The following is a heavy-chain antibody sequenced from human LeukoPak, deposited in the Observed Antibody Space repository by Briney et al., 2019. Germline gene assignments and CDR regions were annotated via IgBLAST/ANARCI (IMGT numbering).Heavy chain of an antibody. J-gene: IGHJ6*02. CDR1: GYTFTSYA. CDR3: ARDGRLRYFDWLTPHRGYYYGMDV. D-gene: IGHD3-9*01. CDR2: INAGNGNT. V-gene: IGHV1-3*01. Sequence: ASVKVSCKASGYTFTSYAMHWVRQAPGQRLEWMGWINAGNGNTKYSQKFQGRVTITRDTSASTAYMELSSLRSEDTAVHYCARDGRLRYFDWLTPHRGYYYGMDVWGQGTTVTVSS.